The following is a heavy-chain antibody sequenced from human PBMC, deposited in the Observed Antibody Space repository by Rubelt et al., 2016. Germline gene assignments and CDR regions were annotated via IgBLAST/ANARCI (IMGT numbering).Heavy chain of an antibody. Sequence: GTSYNPSLKSRVTMSVDTSKNHFSLKLNSVTAADTAVYYCARSTGTSSFDPWGQGTLVTVSS. J-gene: IGHJ5*02. D-gene: IGHD2-2*01. CDR2: GT. CDR3: ARSTGTSSFDP. V-gene: IGHV4-59*10.